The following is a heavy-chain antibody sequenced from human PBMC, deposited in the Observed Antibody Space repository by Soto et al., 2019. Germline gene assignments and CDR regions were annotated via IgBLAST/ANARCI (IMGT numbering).Heavy chain of an antibody. D-gene: IGHD6-6*01. CDR1: GFTLGSYW. Sequence: GSLRLSCAASGFTLGSYWMSWVRQALGEGLEWVANINQDGSQKYYVDSMTGRFTISRDDAKKSVHPQLNSLRAGDTAVYNCTREGIPARPWSMYYLDSWGQGTVVTVSS. V-gene: IGHV3-7*03. CDR2: INQDGSQK. CDR3: TREGIPARPWSMYYLDS. J-gene: IGHJ4*02.